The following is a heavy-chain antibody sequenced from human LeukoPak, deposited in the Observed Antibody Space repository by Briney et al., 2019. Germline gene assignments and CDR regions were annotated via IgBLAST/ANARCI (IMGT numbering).Heavy chain of an antibody. D-gene: IGHD3-22*01. CDR1: GGSISSYY. J-gene: IGHJ4*02. V-gene: IGHV4-59*08. CDR3: ARGSFYYDSSGYQYYFDY. Sequence: ASETLSLTCTVSGGSISSYYWSWIRQPPGKGLEWIGYISYSGSTNYNPSLKSRVTISVDTSKNQFSLKLSSVTAADTAVYYCARGSFYYDSSGYQYYFDYWGQGTLVTVSS. CDR2: ISYSGST.